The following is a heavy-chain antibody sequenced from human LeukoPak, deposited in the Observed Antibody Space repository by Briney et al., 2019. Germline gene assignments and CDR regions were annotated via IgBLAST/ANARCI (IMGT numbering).Heavy chain of an antibody. Sequence: PSETLSLTCAVYGGSFSGYYWSWIRQPPGKGLEWIGEINHSGSTNYNPSLKSRVTISVDTSKNQFSLKLSSVTAADTAVYYCARGTLTDTAMATDNRNYYYYYYMDVWGKGTTVTVSS. CDR1: GGSFSGYY. CDR2: INHSGST. J-gene: IGHJ6*03. V-gene: IGHV4-34*01. D-gene: IGHD5-18*01. CDR3: ARGTLTDTAMATDNRNYYYYYYMDV.